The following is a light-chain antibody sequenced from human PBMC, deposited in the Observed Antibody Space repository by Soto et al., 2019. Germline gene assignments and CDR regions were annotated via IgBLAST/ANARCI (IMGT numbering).Light chain of an antibody. J-gene: IGLJ1*01. CDR1: NSDVGGYNY. V-gene: IGLV2-14*01. Sequence: SALTQPRSVSGSPGQSVTISCTGTNSDVGGYNYVSWYQQHPGKAPKLMIYEVSNRPSGVSNRFSGSKSGNTASLTISGLQAEDEADYYCSSYTSSSTPYVFGTGTKVTVL. CDR2: EVS. CDR3: SSYTSSSTPYV.